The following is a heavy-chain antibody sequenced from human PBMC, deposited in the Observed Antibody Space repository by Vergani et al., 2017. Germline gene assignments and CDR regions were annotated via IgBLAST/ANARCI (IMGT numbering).Heavy chain of an antibody. Sequence: QVQLVESGGGVVQPGRSLRLSCAASGFTFSSYAMHWVRQAPGKGLEWVAVISYDGSNKYYADSVKGRFTISRDNSKNTLYLQMNSLRAEDTAVYYCASLRKSELDYWGQGTLVTVSS. J-gene: IGHJ4*02. D-gene: IGHD1-26*01. CDR1: GFTFSSYA. CDR2: ISYDGSNK. V-gene: IGHV3-30-3*01. CDR3: ASLRKSELDY.